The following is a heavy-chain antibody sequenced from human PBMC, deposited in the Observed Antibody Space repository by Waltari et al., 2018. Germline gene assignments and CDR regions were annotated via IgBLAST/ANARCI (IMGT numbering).Heavy chain of an antibody. Sequence: QVQLVQSGAEVKTPGASVKVSCKTSGYPFTSYYMHWVRQAPGHGLEWMGWSNTRNGGTNYAQKYQGRVTMTRDTSISTAYMELSRLISNDTAVYYCARTYQSGSYSDYWGQGTPVTVSS. V-gene: IGHV1-2*02. D-gene: IGHD1-26*01. CDR2: SNTRNGGT. CDR3: ARTYQSGSYSDY. CDR1: GYPFTSYY. J-gene: IGHJ4*02.